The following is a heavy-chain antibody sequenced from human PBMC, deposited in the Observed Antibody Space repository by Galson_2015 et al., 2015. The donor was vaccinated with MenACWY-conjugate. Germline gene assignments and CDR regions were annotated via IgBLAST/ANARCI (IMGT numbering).Heavy chain of an antibody. CDR1: GYSFTSYW. CDR3: AKIPKDSSGYYEVY. D-gene: IGHD3-22*01. V-gene: IGHV5-10-1*01. Sequence: QSGAEEKKPGESLRISCMGSGYSFTSYWITWVRQMPGKGLEWMGRIDPSDSYTNYSPAFQGHVSISADKSISTAYLQWSSLKASDPSMYYVAKIPKDSSGYYEVYWGQGTLVTVSS. CDR2: IDPSDSYT. J-gene: IGHJ4*02.